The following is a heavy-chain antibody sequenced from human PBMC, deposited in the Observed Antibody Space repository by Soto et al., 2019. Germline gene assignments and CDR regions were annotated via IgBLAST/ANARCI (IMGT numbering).Heavy chain of an antibody. V-gene: IGHV3-30-3*01. CDR2: ISYDGTSQ. J-gene: IGHJ1*01. Sequence: AGSLRLSCAASGFTFSSYPMHWVRQTPGKGLEWVALISYDGTSQYYADSVKGRFTISRDNSKNRLYLQMNSLRTEDSAVYYCARDTMDYSASSGYFTSWGQGNLVTVSS. D-gene: IGHD3-22*01. CDR3: ARDTMDYSASSGYFTS. CDR1: GFTFSSYP.